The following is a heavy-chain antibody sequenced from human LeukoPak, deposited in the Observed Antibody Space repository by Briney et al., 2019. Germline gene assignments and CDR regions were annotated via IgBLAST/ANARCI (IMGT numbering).Heavy chain of an antibody. V-gene: IGHV3-30*03. D-gene: IGHD3-10*01. Sequence: PGRSLRLSCAASGFTFSSYGMHWVRQAPGKGLEWVAVISYDGSNKYYADSVKGRFTISRDNSKNTLYLQMNSLKTEDTAVYYCTTDPDYASWFGELLGYWGQGTLVTVSS. CDR3: TTDPDYASWFGELLGY. CDR2: ISYDGSNK. J-gene: IGHJ4*02. CDR1: GFTFSSYG.